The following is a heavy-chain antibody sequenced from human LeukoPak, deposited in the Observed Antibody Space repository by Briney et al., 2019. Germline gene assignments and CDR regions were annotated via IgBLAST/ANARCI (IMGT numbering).Heavy chain of an antibody. Sequence: GGSLRLSCAASGFTFSDYALIWVRQAPGKGLEGISASRGTGGTTYFADSVKGRCTISRDNPRNTVYLQMNSLRAEDTALYFCGKDPNGDYVGAFDFWGPGRMVTVSS. D-gene: IGHD4-17*01. CDR1: GFTFSDYA. CDR2: SRGTGGTT. CDR3: GKDPNGDYVGAFDF. V-gene: IGHV3-23*01. J-gene: IGHJ3*01.